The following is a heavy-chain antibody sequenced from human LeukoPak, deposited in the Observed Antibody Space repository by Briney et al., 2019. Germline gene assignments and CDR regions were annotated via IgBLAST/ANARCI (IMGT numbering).Heavy chain of an antibody. CDR2: MSGSGYYT. V-gene: IGHV3-23*01. D-gene: IGHD6-19*01. CDR1: GFAFSNFA. Sequence: PGGSLRLSCAASGFAFSNFAMSWVRQAPGKGLEWVSAMSGSGYYTYYVESVKGRFTISRDNSKNTLYLQMNSLRAEDTAVYYCARDVKGVAGDFDYWGQGTLVTVSS. CDR3: ARDVKGVAGDFDY. J-gene: IGHJ4*02.